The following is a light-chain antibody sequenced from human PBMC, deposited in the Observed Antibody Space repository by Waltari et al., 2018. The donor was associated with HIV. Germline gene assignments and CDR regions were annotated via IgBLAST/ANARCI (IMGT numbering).Light chain of an antibody. CDR1: QGIGTA. J-gene: IGKJ4*01. Sequence: AIQLTQSPSSLSASAGDRVTITCRTSQGIGTALAWYQQKPWKVPQLLIYDASNVESGVPSRFSGSGVGTDFTLTISSLQPEDIATYYCQQFVAYPSLFGGGTKVEI. V-gene: IGKV1-13*02. CDR2: DAS. CDR3: QQFVAYPSL.